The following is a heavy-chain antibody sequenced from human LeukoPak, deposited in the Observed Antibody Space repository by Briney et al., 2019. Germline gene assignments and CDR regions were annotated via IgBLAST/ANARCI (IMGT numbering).Heavy chain of an antibody. CDR1: GFIFSNYG. CDR3: ANAPWYYDSSGSDDAFDI. D-gene: IGHD3-22*01. V-gene: IGHV3-30*18. Sequence: PGGSLRLSCAASGFIFSNYGMHWVRQAPGKGLEWVAVISYDGSNKYYADSVKGRFTISRDNSKNTLYLQMNSLRAEDTAVYYCANAPWYYDSSGSDDAFDIWGQGTMVTVSS. CDR2: ISYDGSNK. J-gene: IGHJ3*02.